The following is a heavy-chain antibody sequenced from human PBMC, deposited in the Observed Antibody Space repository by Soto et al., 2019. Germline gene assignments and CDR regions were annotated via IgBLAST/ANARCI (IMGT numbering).Heavy chain of an antibody. D-gene: IGHD2-15*01. CDR2: IYYTGST. CDR3: ARALYCGCGSCSFDP. Sequence: QVQLQESGPGLVKPSETLSLTCTVSGGSVSSGNYYWSWIRQPPGKGLEWIGFIYYTGSTSYNPSIKCRVTQSVNTSKNQAALKLTSGTAADTAVYCCARALYCGCGSCSFDPWGQGTLVTVSS. J-gene: IGHJ5*02. CDR1: GGSVSSGNYY. V-gene: IGHV4-61*01.